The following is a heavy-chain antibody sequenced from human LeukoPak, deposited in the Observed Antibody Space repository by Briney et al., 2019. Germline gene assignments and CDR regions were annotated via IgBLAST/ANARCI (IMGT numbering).Heavy chain of an antibody. J-gene: IGHJ4*02. CDR2: ISKDGSNK. D-gene: IGHD6-19*01. CDR1: GFTFSSYN. V-gene: IGHV3-30*03. Sequence: GGSLRLSCAASGFTFSSYNMHWVRQAPGKGLDWVAVISKDGSNKYYADSVKGRFTISRDNSKNTVYVEMNSLRGEDTAVYYCARRPPAVAGLDYWGQGTLVTGSS. CDR3: ARRPPAVAGLDY.